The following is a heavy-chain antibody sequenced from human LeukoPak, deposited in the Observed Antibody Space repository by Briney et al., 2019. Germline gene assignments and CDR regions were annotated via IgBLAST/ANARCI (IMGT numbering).Heavy chain of an antibody. Sequence: PSETRSLTCSVSGGSIGSSYWGWFRHPPRKGLEWIGYMHGSGNTNYNPPLESRVTMSLDASRNQFALKLRSVTAADTAVYYCTSGQGWLTDLWGQGTLVTVSS. CDR3: TSGQGWLTDL. D-gene: IGHD4/OR15-4a*01. J-gene: IGHJ5*02. CDR1: GGSIGSSY. CDR2: MHGSGNT. V-gene: IGHV4-59*01.